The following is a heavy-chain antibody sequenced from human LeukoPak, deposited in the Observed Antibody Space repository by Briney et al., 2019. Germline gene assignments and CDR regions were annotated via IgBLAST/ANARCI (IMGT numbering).Heavy chain of an antibody. V-gene: IGHV1-69*04. J-gene: IGHJ4*02. CDR1: GGTFSSYA. CDR3: ARDPHQISYSGSSPIDY. Sequence: GASVKVSCKASGGTFSSYAISWVRQAPGQGLEWMGRIIPILGIANYAQKFQGRVTITADKSTSTAYMELSSLRSEDTAVYYCARDPHQISYSGSSPIDYWGQGTLVTVSS. D-gene: IGHD1-26*01. CDR2: IIPILGIA.